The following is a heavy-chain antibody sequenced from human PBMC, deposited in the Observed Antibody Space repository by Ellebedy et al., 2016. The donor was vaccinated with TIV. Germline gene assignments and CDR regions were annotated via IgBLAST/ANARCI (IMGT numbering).Heavy chain of an antibody. Sequence: ASVKVSXKASGYTFTSYAMHWVRQAPGQRLEWMGWINAGNGNTKYSQKFQGRVTITRDTSASTAYMELSSLRSEDTAVYYCAISQGIVVVPAAIYYYGMDVWGQGTTVTVSS. CDR1: GYTFTSYA. V-gene: IGHV1-3*01. J-gene: IGHJ6*02. CDR3: AISQGIVVVPAAIYYYGMDV. D-gene: IGHD2-2*01. CDR2: INAGNGNT.